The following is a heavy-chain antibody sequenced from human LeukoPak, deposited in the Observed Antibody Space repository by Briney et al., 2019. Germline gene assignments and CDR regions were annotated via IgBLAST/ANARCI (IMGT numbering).Heavy chain of an antibody. J-gene: IGHJ3*02. V-gene: IGHV1-46*01. D-gene: IGHD3-16*02. Sequence: ASVKLSCKASGYTFTRYYMHWVRQAPGQGLGWMGIINPSGGSTSDAQKFQGRVTMTRDTSTSTVYMELSSLRSDDTAVYYCARDLRAVSAFDIWGEGTMVTVSS. CDR3: ARDLRAVSAFDI. CDR2: INPSGGST. CDR1: GYTFTRYY.